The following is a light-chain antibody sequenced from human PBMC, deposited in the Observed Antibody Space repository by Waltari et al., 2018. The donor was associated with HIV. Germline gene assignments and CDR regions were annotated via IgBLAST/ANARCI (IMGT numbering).Light chain of an antibody. CDR1: SLRNYY. J-gene: IGLJ3*02. CDR3: ASRDNNGKRVL. V-gene: IGLV3-19*01. Sequence: SSELTQDPIVSVTLGQTVTITCQGDSLRNYYASWHQLKPGQAPILVIYDKNTPPPGIPDRFSGATSGNTASLTSTGSQAEDEADYFCASRDNNGKRVLFGGGTKLTVL. CDR2: DKN.